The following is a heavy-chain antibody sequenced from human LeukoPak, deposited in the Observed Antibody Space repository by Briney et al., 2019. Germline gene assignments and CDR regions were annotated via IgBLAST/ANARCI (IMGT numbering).Heavy chain of an antibody. D-gene: IGHD6-19*01. Sequence: SETLSLTCAVSGGSISSSNWWSWVRQPPGKGLEWIGEIYHSGSTNYNPPLKSRVTISVDKSKNQFSLKLSSVTAADTAVYYCARSDGSGWRSIDYWGQGTLVTVSS. CDR1: GGSISSSNW. V-gene: IGHV4-4*02. CDR3: ARSDGSGWRSIDY. CDR2: IYHSGST. J-gene: IGHJ4*02.